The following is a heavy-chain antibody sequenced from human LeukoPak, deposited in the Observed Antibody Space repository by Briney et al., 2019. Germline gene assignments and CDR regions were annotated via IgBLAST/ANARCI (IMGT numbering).Heavy chain of an antibody. Sequence: ASVKVSCKASGYTFTGYYMHWVRQAPGQGLEWMGWINPNSGGTNYAQKFQGRVTMTRDTSISTAYMELSRLRSDDTAVYYCARTYYYDSSGYLSYWGQGTLVTVSS. CDR1: GYTFTGYY. D-gene: IGHD3-22*01. CDR3: ARTYYYDSSGYLSY. CDR2: INPNSGGT. J-gene: IGHJ4*02. V-gene: IGHV1-2*02.